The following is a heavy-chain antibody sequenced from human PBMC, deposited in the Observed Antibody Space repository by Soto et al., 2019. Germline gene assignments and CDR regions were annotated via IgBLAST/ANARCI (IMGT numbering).Heavy chain of an antibody. V-gene: IGHV3-74*01. CDR1: GFTFSNYW. CDR3: ARDLPHNWFAP. CDR2: INNDGSST. J-gene: IGHJ5*02. Sequence: EEQVVESGGGLVQPGGSLRLSCAASGFTFSNYWMHWVRQAPGKGLVWVSRINNDGSSTVYADSVKGRFTISRDNAKNTVYLQMNSLRAEDTAVYYCARDLPHNWFAPWGQGTLVTVSS.